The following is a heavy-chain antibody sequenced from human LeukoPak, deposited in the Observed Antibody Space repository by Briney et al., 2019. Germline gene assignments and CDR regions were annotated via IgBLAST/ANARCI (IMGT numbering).Heavy chain of an antibody. CDR1: GFTFDDYG. CDR2: INWNGGST. J-gene: IGHJ4*02. V-gene: IGHV3-20*01. D-gene: IGHD6-19*01. CDR3: ARIAVAGPLDY. Sequence: GGSLRLSCAASGFTFDDYGMSWVRQAPGKGLEWVSGINWNGGSTGYADSVKGRFTIPRDNAKNSLYLQMNSLRAEDTALYHCARIAVAGPLDYWGQGTLVTVSS.